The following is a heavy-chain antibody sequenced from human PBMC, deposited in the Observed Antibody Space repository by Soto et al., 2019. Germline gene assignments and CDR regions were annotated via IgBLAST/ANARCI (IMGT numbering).Heavy chain of an antibody. D-gene: IGHD2-2*01. J-gene: IGHJ4*02. CDR3: ARHDCSSTSCSPGDY. CDR2: IDPSDSYT. V-gene: IGHV5-10-1*01. CDR1: GYSFTSYW. Sequence: GESLKISCKGSGYSFTSYWISWVRQMPGKGLEWMGRIDPSDSYTNYSPSFQGHVTISADKSISTAYLQWSSLKASDTAMYYCARHDCSSTSCSPGDYWGQGTLVTVSS.